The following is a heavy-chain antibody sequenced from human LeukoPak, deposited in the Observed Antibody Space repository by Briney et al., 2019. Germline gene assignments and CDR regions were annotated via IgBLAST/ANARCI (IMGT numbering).Heavy chain of an antibody. CDR2: IYYSGST. D-gene: IGHD2-2*02. Sequence: SETLSLTCTVSGGSISSYYWSWIRQPPGKGLEWIGYIYYSGSTNYNPSLKSRVTISVDTSKNQFSLKLSSVTAADTAVYYCARGYRNYLVYWGQGTLVTVSS. J-gene: IGHJ4*02. CDR1: GGSISSYY. V-gene: IGHV4-59*01. CDR3: ARGYRNYLVY.